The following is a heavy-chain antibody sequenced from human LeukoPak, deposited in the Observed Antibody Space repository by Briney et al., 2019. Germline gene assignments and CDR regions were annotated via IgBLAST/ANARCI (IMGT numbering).Heavy chain of an antibody. CDR3: ARDADCSGGSCYLSGYYYYYYGMDV. D-gene: IGHD2-15*01. CDR1: GFTFSNYG. CDR2: IWYDGSNK. V-gene: IGHV3-33*01. J-gene: IGHJ6*02. Sequence: GGSLRLSCAASGFTFSNYGMHWVRQAPGKGLEWVAVIWYDGSNKYCADSVKGRFTISRDNSKNTLYLQMNSLRAEDTAVYYCARDADCSGGSCYLSGYYYYYYGMDVWGQGTTVTVSS.